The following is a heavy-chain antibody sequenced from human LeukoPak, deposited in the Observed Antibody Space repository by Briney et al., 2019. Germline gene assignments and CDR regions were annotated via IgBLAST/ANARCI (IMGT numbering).Heavy chain of an antibody. D-gene: IGHD3-22*01. CDR2: ISAYNGNT. J-gene: IGHJ4*02. CDR3: ASQPSLYDSSGYYYFEDY. V-gene: IGHV1-18*01. Sequence: ASVKVSCKASGYTFTSYGISWVRQAPGQGLEWMGWISAYNGNTNYAQKLQGRVTMTTDTSTSTAYMELRSLRSDDTAVYYCASQPSLYDSSGYYYFEDYWGQGTLVTVSS. CDR1: GYTFTSYG.